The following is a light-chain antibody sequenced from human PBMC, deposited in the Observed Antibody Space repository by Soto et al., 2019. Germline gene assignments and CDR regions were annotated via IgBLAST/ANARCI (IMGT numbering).Light chain of an antibody. Sequence: EIVMTQSPATLSVSPGERATLSCRASQSVNSNLAWYQQKPGQAPRLLIYGASARATGIPARFSGSGSGTEFTLTISSLQSEDFAVYYCQHFNNWTFGQGTKVEIK. CDR3: QHFNNWT. CDR1: QSVNSN. CDR2: GAS. V-gene: IGKV3-15*01. J-gene: IGKJ1*01.